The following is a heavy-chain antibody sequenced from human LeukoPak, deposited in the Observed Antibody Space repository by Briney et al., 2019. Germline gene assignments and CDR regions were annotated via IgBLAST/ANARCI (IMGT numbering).Heavy chain of an antibody. CDR2: IIPILGIA. V-gene: IGHV1-69*02. CDR3: ARGSITIFGVVIHAFDI. CDR1: GGTFSSYT. J-gene: IGHJ3*02. D-gene: IGHD3-3*01. Sequence: SXXVSCKASGGTFSSYTISWVRQAPGQGLEWMGRIIPILGIANYAQKFQGRVTITADKYTSTAYMELSRLRSEDTDVYYCARGSITIFGVVIHAFDIWGQGTMVTVSS.